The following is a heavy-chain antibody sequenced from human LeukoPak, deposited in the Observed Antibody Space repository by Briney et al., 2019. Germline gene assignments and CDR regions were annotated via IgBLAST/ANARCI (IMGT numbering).Heavy chain of an antibody. D-gene: IGHD2-15*01. V-gene: IGHV4-38-2*01. Sequence: PSETLSLTCVVSGYSISSDYYWGWIRQPPGKGLEWIGSIYHSGSTHYNPSLKSRVTLSVDTSKNQFSLKLSSVTAADTAVYYCARNRSGGINLNTSLKHNWFDPWGPGTLVTVSS. CDR1: GYSISSDYY. CDR3: ARNRSGGINLNTSLKHNWFDP. J-gene: IGHJ5*02. CDR2: IYHSGST.